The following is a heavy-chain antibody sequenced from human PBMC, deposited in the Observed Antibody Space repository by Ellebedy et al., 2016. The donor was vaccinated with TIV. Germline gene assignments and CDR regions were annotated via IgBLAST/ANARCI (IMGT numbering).Heavy chain of an antibody. CDR2: IYSGGGT. V-gene: IGHV3-66*01. Sequence: GESLKISCAASGFTFSDYYMNWVRQAPGKGLEWVSVIYSGGGTSYADSVKGRFTIFRDTSKNTLFLQMNSLRAEDTAVYYCAKKHLYGLDWGQGTLVTVSS. D-gene: IGHD3-10*01. CDR1: GFTFSDYY. CDR3: AKKHLYGLD. J-gene: IGHJ4*02.